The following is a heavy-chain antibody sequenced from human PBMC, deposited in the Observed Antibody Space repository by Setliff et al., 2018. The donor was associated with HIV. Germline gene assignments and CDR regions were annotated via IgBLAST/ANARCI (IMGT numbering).Heavy chain of an antibody. CDR1: GGSISTRDW. D-gene: IGHD3-3*01. CDR2: VYHTGMT. CDR3: ARDCSGYYDSRFPNPIDAFDI. Sequence: PSETLSLTCAVSGGSISTRDWWTWVRQPPGKGLEWIGEVYHTGMTNYNPSLKSRAIMSADTSKNQFSLKLSSVTAADTAVYYCARDCSGYYDSRFPNPIDAFDIWGQGTMVTVSS. V-gene: IGHV4-4*02. J-gene: IGHJ3*02.